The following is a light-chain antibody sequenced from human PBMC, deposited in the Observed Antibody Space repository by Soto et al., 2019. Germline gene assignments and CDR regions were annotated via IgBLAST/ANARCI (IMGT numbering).Light chain of an antibody. Sequence: AIQMTQSPASLSASVGDRVTITCRASQDIRSDVAWYQQKPGKAPKLLIYATSTLYSGVPSRFSGSGSGTDFTLTITSLRPDDFATYYCLQDHNFLTFGPGTKLDFK. CDR1: QDIRSD. CDR2: ATS. CDR3: LQDHNFLT. J-gene: IGKJ3*01. V-gene: IGKV1-6*01.